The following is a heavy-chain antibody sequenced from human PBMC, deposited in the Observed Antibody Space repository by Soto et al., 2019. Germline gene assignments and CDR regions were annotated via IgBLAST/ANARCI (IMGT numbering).Heavy chain of an antibody. Sequence: SETLSLTCSVSGVSLTSGTYYWSWIRQHPGKGLEWIGYIFYSGSTDYNPSLKSRVNISVDTSKDQFSLKLSSVTAADTAVYYCASTEDFFDYWGQGTLVTVPS. CDR3: ASTEDFFDY. CDR2: IFYSGST. V-gene: IGHV4-31*03. J-gene: IGHJ4*02. CDR1: GVSLTSGTYY.